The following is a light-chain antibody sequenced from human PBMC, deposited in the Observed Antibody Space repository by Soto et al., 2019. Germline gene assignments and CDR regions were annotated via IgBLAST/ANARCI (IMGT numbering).Light chain of an antibody. Sequence: EILMTQSPATLSVSPGERATLSCRASQSVSSNLAWYQQKPGQAPRLLIYGVSTRATGIPARFSGSGSGTEFTLTISSLQCEDLAVYYCQQYNNWPPTWTFGQGTKVEI. CDR1: QSVSSN. CDR2: GVS. J-gene: IGKJ1*01. CDR3: QQYNNWPPTWT. V-gene: IGKV3-15*01.